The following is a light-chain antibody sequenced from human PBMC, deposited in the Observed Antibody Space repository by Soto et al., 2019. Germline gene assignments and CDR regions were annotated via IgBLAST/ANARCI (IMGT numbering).Light chain of an antibody. V-gene: IGLV2-14*01. J-gene: IGLJ2*01. Sequence: QSALTQPASVSGSPGQSITISCTGTSSDVGGYNYVSWYQQHPGKAPKLMIYEVSNRPSGVSNRFSGSKSGNTASLTISGLQAEDEDDYYCSSYTSSSTRLFGGGTKVTVL. CDR2: EVS. CDR1: SSDVGGYNY. CDR3: SSYTSSSTRL.